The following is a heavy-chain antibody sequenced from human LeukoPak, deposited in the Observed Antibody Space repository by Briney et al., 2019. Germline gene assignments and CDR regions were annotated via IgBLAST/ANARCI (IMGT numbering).Heavy chain of an antibody. CDR2: INHSGST. J-gene: IGHJ4*02. V-gene: IGHV4-4*02. CDR3: AGHLLIDYSSSPSFDY. D-gene: IGHD6-6*01. CDR1: GGSISSSTS. Sequence: SETLSLTCAVSGGSISSSTSWWCVSQPPGRGLEWIGEINHSGSTNYNPSLKSRVIISVDKSKNQFSLKLSSVTAADTAVYYCAGHLLIDYSSSPSFDYWGQGTLVTVSS.